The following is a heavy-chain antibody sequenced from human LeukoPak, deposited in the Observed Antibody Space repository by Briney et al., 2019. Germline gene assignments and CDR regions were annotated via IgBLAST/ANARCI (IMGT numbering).Heavy chain of an antibody. D-gene: IGHD6-13*01. CDR1: GYTFTSYA. CDR2: INAGNGNT. J-gene: IGHJ4*02. Sequence: ASVKVSCKASGYTFTSYAMHWVRQAPGQRLEWMGWINAGNGNTKYSQKFQGRVTITRDTSASTAYMELSSLRSEDTAVYYRARDPTIAAAGGLWGQGTLVTVSS. V-gene: IGHV1-3*01. CDR3: ARDPTIAAAGGL.